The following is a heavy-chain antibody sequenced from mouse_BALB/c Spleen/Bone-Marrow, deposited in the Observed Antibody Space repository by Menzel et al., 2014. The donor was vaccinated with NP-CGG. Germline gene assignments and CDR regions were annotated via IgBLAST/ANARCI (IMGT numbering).Heavy chain of an antibody. CDR3: ARAYY. J-gene: IGHJ3*01. Sequence: EVQRVESGGGLVQFGGSLKLSCATSGFTFSRYGMSWVRQTPDKRLELVAIINSDGVSTYYPDSVKGRFTISRDNAKNTLYLQMSSLKSEDTAMYYCARAYYWGQGTLVTVSA. V-gene: IGHV5-6-3*01. CDR1: GFTFSRYG. D-gene: IGHD2-10*01. CDR2: INSDGVST.